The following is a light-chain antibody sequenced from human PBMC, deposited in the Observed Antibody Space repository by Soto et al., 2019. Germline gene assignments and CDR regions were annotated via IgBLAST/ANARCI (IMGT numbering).Light chain of an antibody. CDR2: GAS. CDR1: QSVSSSW. V-gene: IGKV3-20*01. CDR3: QQYGGPPWT. Sequence: EIVLTQSPGTLSLSPGERATLSCRASQSVSSSWLAWYQQKPGQAPRLLIYGASSRATGVPDRFSGSGSGTDFTLTIRRLEREDSAVFYCQQYGGPPWTFGQGTKVEIK. J-gene: IGKJ1*01.